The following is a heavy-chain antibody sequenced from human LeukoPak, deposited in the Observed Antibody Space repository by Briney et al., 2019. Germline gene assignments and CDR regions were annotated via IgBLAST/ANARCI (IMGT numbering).Heavy chain of an antibody. J-gene: IGHJ4*02. CDR3: ARDGLVVVVAATQLNYFDY. V-gene: IGHV4-4*07. Sequence: SETLSLTCTVSGGSISSYYWSWIRQPAGKGLEWIGRIYTSGSTNYNPSLKSRVTMSVDTSKNQFSLKLSSVTAADTAVYYSARDGLVVVVAATQLNYFDYWGQGTLVTVSS. CDR2: IYTSGST. D-gene: IGHD2-15*01. CDR1: GGSISSYY.